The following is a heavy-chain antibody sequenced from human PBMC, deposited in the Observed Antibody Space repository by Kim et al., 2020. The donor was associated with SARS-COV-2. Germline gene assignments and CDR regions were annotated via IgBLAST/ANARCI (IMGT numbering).Heavy chain of an antibody. CDR3: AKGEYSYLRDPNYFDY. D-gene: IGHD5-18*01. J-gene: IGHJ4*02. V-gene: IGHV3-23*03. CDR1: GFTFSSYA. CDR2: IYSGGSST. Sequence: GGSLRLSCAASGFTFSSYAMSWVRQAPGKGLEWVSVIYSGGSSTYYADSVKGRFTISRDNSKNTLYLQMNSLRAEDTAVYYCAKGEYSYLRDPNYFDYWGQGTLVTVSS.